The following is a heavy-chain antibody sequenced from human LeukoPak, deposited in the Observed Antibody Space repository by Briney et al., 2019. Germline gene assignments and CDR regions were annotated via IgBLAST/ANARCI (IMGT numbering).Heavy chain of an antibody. J-gene: IGHJ4*02. D-gene: IGHD3-9*01. V-gene: IGHV3-23*01. CDR3: AKDGSYYDILTGYYQDY. Sequence: GGSLRLSCAASGFTFSSYGMSWVRQAPGKGLEWVSGISGSGVNTYYADSVKGRFTISRDNSKNTLYQQMNSLRAEDTAVYYCAKDGSYYDILTGYYQDYWGQGTLVTVSS. CDR1: GFTFSSYG. CDR2: ISGSGVNT.